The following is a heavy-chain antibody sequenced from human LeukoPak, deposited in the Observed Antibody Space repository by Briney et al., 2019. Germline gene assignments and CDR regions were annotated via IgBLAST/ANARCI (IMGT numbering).Heavy chain of an antibody. CDR2: ISASGDRT. D-gene: IGHD3-10*01. J-gene: IGHJ5*02. V-gene: IGHV3-23*01. CDR3: AKNGEVLSWFDP. Sequence: GGSLRLSCTASGFTFSSYAMSWVRQAPGRGLEWVSAISASGDRTYYADSVKGRFTISRDNSKNTLYLQMNSLRAEDTAVYSCAKNGEVLSWFDPWGQGTLVTVSS. CDR1: GFTFSSYA.